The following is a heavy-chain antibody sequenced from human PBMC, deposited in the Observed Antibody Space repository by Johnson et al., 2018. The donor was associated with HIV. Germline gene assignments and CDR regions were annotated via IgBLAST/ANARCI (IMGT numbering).Heavy chain of an antibody. J-gene: IGHJ3*02. V-gene: IGHV3-30*03. CDR1: GFTFSSYG. Sequence: QVQLVESGGGLVQPGGSLRLSCAASGFTFSSYGMHWVRQVPGKGLEWVAVISYDGSNKYYADSVKGRFTISRDNSKNTLYRQMNSLRAEDPAGYYCARVYTSSFSQGAFDIWGQGTMVTVSS. CDR3: ARVYTSSFSQGAFDI. CDR2: ISYDGSNK. D-gene: IGHD6-6*01.